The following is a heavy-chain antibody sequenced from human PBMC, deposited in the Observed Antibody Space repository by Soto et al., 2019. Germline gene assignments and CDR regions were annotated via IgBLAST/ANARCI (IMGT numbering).Heavy chain of an antibody. D-gene: IGHD1-26*01. V-gene: IGHV3-33*01. J-gene: IGHJ4*02. CDR3: ATDVGKVSTAGWDT. Sequence: QVQLVESGGGVVQPARSLRLSCAASGFSFDNSGMHWDRQAPGKGLEWLAVIWHDGRNRQYADPVSDRFTISRDNSNNTLQLQMIGLRPDDTGMYNCATDVGKVSTAGWDTWGQGTVVTVSS. CDR2: IWHDGRNR. CDR1: GFSFDNSG.